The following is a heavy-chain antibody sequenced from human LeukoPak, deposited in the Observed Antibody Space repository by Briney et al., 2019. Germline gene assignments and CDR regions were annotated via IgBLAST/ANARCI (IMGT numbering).Heavy chain of an antibody. D-gene: IGHD4-23*01. Sequence: ASVKVSCKASGYTFTGYYMHWVRQAPGQGLEWMGWINPNSGGTNYAQKFQGRVTMTRDTSISTAYMQLSRLRSDDTAVYYCARGMTTVVPPGVYWGQGTLVTVSS. J-gene: IGHJ4*02. V-gene: IGHV1-2*02. CDR1: GYTFTGYY. CDR3: ARGMTTVVPPGVY. CDR2: INPNSGGT.